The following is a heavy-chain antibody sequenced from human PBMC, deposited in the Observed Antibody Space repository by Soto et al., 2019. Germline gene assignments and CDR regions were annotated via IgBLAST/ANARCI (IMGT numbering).Heavy chain of an antibody. CDR1: GFTFSSYA. V-gene: IGHV3-30-3*01. Sequence: QVQLVESGGGVVQPGRSLRLSCAASGFTFSSYAMHWVRQAPGKGLEWVAVISYDGSNKYYADSVKGRFTISRDNSKNTLYLQMNSLRAEDTAVYYCVRDRDGAFDIWGQGTMVTVSS. CDR3: VRDRDGAFDI. CDR2: ISYDGSNK. J-gene: IGHJ3*02. D-gene: IGHD3-10*01.